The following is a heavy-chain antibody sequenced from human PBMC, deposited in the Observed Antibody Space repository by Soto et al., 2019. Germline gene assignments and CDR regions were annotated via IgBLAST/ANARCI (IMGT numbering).Heavy chain of an antibody. J-gene: IGHJ4*02. Sequence: GSLRLYCAAAGLTFSSYSMSWVRQAPGKGLEWVSGFRGSGDDGTTYYADSVKGRFTISRDNSKNMLFLQMNSLRAEDTAIYYCAKKVNSGSGSQYFDYWGQGTLVTVSS. CDR1: GLTFSSYS. V-gene: IGHV3-23*01. D-gene: IGHD3-10*01. CDR3: AKKVNSGSGSQYFDY. CDR2: FRGSGDDGTT.